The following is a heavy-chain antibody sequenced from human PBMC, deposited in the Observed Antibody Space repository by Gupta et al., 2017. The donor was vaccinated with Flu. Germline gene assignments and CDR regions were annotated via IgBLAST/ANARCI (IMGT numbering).Heavy chain of an antibody. J-gene: IGHJ6*02. CDR1: GFTFSTYG. CDR3: XRXHAPGAXHKTTYYYSGKNV. CDR2: IWFDGSDI. V-gene: IGHV3-33*01. Sequence: QVQLVEPGGGVVQPGGSLRLSCAASGFTFSTYGMHWVRQAPGKGLEWVALIWFDGSDIYYADSVRGRFTSSRDNSRNTVYLQMSSLTAEDTGVYFCXRXHAPGAXHKTTYYYSGKNVWGQGATVTVSS. D-gene: IGHD1-1*01.